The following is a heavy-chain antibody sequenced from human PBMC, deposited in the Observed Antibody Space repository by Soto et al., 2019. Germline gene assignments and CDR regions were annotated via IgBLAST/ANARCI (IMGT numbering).Heavy chain of an antibody. J-gene: IGHJ4*02. CDR2: TYYSGST. V-gene: IGHV4-59*01. D-gene: IGHD3-10*01. CDR1: GGYISTYY. Sequence: QVQLQESGPGLVKPSETLSLTCTVSGGYISTYYWSWIRQPPGKGLEWIGYTYYSGSTNYNPSLNSRVTISVDTSKNQFSLKLNSVTAADTALFYCARARGSYYTFDYWGQGTLVTVSS. CDR3: ARARGSYYTFDY.